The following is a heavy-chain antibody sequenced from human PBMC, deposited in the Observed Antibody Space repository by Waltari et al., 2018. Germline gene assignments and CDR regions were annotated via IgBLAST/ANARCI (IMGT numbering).Heavy chain of an antibody. CDR1: AGSFSGYY. Sequence: QVQLQQWGAGLLKPSETLSLTCAVYAGSFSGYYWSWLRHPPGKGLEWIGEINHSGSTNYNPSLKSRVTISVDTSKNQFSLKLSSVTAADTAVYYCARQTPGPYYYYYYMDVWGKGTTVTVSS. CDR3: ARQTPGPYYYYYYMDV. V-gene: IGHV4-34*01. J-gene: IGHJ6*03. CDR2: INHSGST.